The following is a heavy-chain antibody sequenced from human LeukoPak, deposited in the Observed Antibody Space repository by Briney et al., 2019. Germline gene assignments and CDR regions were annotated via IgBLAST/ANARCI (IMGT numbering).Heavy chain of an antibody. Sequence: GGSLRLSCAASGFTFSSYAMSWVRQAPGKGLEWVSAISGSGGSTYYADSVRGRFTISRDNSQNTLYLQMDSLRAEDTAVYYCAKRSGASTYYFDYWGQGALLTVSS. D-gene: IGHD6-19*01. CDR3: AKRSGASTYYFDY. V-gene: IGHV3-23*01. CDR2: ISGSGGST. J-gene: IGHJ4*02. CDR1: GFTFSSYA.